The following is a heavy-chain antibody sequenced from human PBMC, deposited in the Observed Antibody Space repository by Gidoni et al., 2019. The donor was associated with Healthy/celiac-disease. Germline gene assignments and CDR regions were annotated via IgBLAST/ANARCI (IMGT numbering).Heavy chain of an antibody. CDR2: IYHSGST. D-gene: IGHD3-22*01. V-gene: IGHV4-38-2*02. CDR3: SRDVSSGSSYYYYGMDV. J-gene: IGHJ6*02. Sequence: VQLQESGPGLVKPSETLSLTCTASGYSISSGYYWGWLRQPPGKGLEWIGSIYHSGSTYHNPSLKSRVTISVDTSKNQFSLKLSSVTAADTAVYYCSRDVSSGSSYYYYGMDVWGQGTTVTVSS. CDR1: GYSISSGYY.